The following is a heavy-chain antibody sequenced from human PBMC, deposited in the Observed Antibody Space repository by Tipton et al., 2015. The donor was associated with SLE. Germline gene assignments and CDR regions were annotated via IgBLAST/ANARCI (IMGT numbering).Heavy chain of an antibody. Sequence: TLSLTCTVSGGSISSGSYYWSWIRQPAGKGLEWIGRIYTSGSTNYNPSLKSPVTISVDTSKNHFSLKLSSVTAADTAVYYCARDRYYYMDVWGKGTTVTVSS. CDR3: ARDRYYYMDV. CDR1: GGSISSGSYY. J-gene: IGHJ6*03. V-gene: IGHV4-61*02. CDR2: IYTSGST.